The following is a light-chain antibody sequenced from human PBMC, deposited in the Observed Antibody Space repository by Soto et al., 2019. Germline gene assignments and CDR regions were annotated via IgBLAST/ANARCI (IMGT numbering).Light chain of an antibody. Sequence: IVLTQSPGTLSLSPGERATLSCGAIQSVSSSYLAWYQQKPGQAPRLLIYGASSRATGIPDRFSGSGSETDFTLTITSLEPEDFAVYYCQQRNNWPPITFGQGTRLEN. CDR2: GAS. V-gene: IGKV3D-20*02. CDR3: QQRNNWPPIT. CDR1: QSVSSSY. J-gene: IGKJ5*01.